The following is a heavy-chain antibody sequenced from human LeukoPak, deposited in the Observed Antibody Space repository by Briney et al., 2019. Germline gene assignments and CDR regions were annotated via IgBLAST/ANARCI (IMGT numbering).Heavy chain of an antibody. CDR1: GFTFSGHW. Sequence: GRSLTLSCVPSGFTFSGHWMHSVRQLPGKWLMSVSLITLNGNHAAYTPSVKGRFTISRDKDKNILYLEMNSLTAEDTALYHCTRSGYSNGYDYWGQGTLVTVSS. CDR3: TRSGYSNGYDY. J-gene: IGHJ4*02. CDR2: ITLNGNHA. D-gene: IGHD2-15*01. V-gene: IGHV3-74*03.